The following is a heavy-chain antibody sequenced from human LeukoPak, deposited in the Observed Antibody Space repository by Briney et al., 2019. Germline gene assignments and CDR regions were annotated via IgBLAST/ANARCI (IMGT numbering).Heavy chain of an antibody. CDR3: ATYRQVLLPFES. V-gene: IGHV3-23*01. J-gene: IGHJ4*02. CDR1: GFTFSSFA. D-gene: IGHD5-18*01. Sequence: AGGSLRLSCAASGFTFSSFAMIWVRQPPGKGLEWVSSIFQGGGEIHYADSVRGRFTISRDNSKGTLFLQMNSLRAEDTAIYYCATYRQVLLPFESWGQGTLVTVSS. CDR2: IFQGGGEI.